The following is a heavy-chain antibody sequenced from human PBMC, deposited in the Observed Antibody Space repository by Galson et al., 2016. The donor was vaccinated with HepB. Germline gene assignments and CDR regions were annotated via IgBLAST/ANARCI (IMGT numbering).Heavy chain of an antibody. V-gene: IGHV3-74*01. J-gene: IGHJ4*02. CDR2: INRDGSSA. Sequence: SLRLSCAASGFIFSSYGMHWVRQTPGKGLVWVSRINRDGSSANYADSVKGRFTISRDSAKNTLFLQINSLRAEDTAVYYCARGEGRYTDYWGQGTLVTVSS. CDR3: ARGEGRYTDY. D-gene: IGHD1-26*01. CDR1: GFIFSSYG.